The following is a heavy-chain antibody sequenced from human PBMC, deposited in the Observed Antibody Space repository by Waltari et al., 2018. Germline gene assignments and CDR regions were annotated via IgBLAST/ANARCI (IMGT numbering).Heavy chain of an antibody. Sequence: QVQLVQSGAEVKEPGASVKVSCKTSGYTFTAYYLHWVRQAPGQGLERMAWINANTGGSKAAQTFQGRVTVTRDTSITTAYLELSGLRSDDTALYYCARETLPGNKIIDYWGQGTLVTVSS. D-gene: IGHD1-1*01. CDR2: INANTGGS. J-gene: IGHJ4*02. CDR3: ARETLPGNKIIDY. V-gene: IGHV1-2*02. CDR1: GYTFTAYY.